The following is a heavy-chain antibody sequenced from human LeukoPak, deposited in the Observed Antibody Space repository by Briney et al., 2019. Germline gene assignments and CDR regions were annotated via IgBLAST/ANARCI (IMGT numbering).Heavy chain of an antibody. J-gene: IGHJ4*02. Sequence: GGSLRLSCAASGFTFSSYSMNWVRQAPGKGLEWVSSISSSSSYIYYADSVKGRFTISRDNAKNSLYLQMNSLRAEDTAVYYCASRLSGGTFATNYWGQGTLVSVSS. CDR2: ISSSSSYI. V-gene: IGHV3-21*01. CDR3: ASRLSGGTFATNY. D-gene: IGHD2-15*01. CDR1: GFTFSSYS.